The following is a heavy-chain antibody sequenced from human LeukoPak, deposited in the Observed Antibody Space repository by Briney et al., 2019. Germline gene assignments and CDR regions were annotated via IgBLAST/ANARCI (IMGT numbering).Heavy chain of an antibody. Sequence: PGESLKISFKGTGXTFTSHWIGWVRQTPGKGLEWMGIIYPGDSDTRYSPSFQGQVSISADKSISTAYLQLNTLEASDTAMYYCARRTSWYGSGHGRGPFDYWGQGTLVTVSS. CDR2: IYPGDSDT. CDR1: GXTFTSHW. J-gene: IGHJ4*02. D-gene: IGHD3-10*01. V-gene: IGHV5-51*01. CDR3: ARRTSWYGSGHGRGPFDY.